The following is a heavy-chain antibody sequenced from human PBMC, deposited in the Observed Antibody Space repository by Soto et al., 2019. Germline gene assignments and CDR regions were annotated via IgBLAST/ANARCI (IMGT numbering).Heavy chain of an antibody. CDR2: INPNSGAT. D-gene: IGHD1-26*01. V-gene: IGHV1-2*02. J-gene: IGHJ5*02. CDR3: AGGVLSGAYYNWFDP. Sequence: ASVKVSCKASGDTLTVYYIHWVRQAPGQGLEWMGWINPNSGATNYAQKFQGRVTMARDTSISTAYMDLSRLRSDDTAVYYCAGGVLSGAYYNWFDPWGQGTLVTVSS. CDR1: GDTLTVYY.